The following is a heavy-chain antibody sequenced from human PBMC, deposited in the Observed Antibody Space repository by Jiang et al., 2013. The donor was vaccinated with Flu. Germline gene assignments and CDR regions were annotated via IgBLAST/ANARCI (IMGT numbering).Heavy chain of an antibody. V-gene: IGHV1-69*02. Sequence: GAEVKKPGSSVKVSCKASGVTFSSETFTWVRQAPGQGLEWMGRIIPMYGLVHDARKFQGRLTITADKSTSTVFMELTSLTSEDTAVYYCARVMKYDSSGMDVWGKGTTVTVSS. D-gene: IGHD3-22*01. CDR1: GVTFSSET. J-gene: IGHJ6*04. CDR3: ARVMKYDSSGMDV. CDR2: IIPMYGLV.